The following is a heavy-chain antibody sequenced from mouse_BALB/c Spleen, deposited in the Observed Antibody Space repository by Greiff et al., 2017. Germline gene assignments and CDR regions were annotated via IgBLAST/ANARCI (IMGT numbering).Heavy chain of an antibody. CDR1: GYTFTSYW. J-gene: IGHJ4*01. CDR3: AREGSATGAMDY. CDR2: IYPGDGDT. Sequence: QVQLKQSGAELARPGASVKLSCKASGYTFTSYWMQWVKQRPGQGLEWIVAIYPGDGDTRYTQKFKGKATLTADKSSSTAYMQLSSLASEDSAVYYCAREGSATGAMDYWGQGTSVTVSS. D-gene: IGHD1-2*01. V-gene: IGHV1-87*01.